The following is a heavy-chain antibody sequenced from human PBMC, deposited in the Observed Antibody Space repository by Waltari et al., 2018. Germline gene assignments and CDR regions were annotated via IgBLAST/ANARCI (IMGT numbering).Heavy chain of an antibody. D-gene: IGHD3-3*01. Sequence: QVQLQESGPGLVKPSETLSLTCTVSGSSISSYYWSWIRQPPGKGLEWIGYIYYSGSTNYNPSLKSRVTISVDTSKNQFSLKLSSVTAADTAVYYCARGGITIFGVVIGLDYWGQGTLVTVSS. V-gene: IGHV4-59*01. CDR3: ARGGITIFGVVIGLDY. J-gene: IGHJ4*02. CDR1: GSSISSYY. CDR2: IYYSGST.